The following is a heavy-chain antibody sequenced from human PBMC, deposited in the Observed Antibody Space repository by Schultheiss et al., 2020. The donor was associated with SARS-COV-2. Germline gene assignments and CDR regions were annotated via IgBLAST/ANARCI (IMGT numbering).Heavy chain of an antibody. J-gene: IGHJ6*02. CDR2: ISAYNGNT. Sequence: GESLKISCKASGYTFTSYGISWVRQAPGQGLEWMGWISAYNGNTNYAQKLQGRVTMTTDTSTSTAYMELRSLRSDDTAVYYCARRYSSSSPYGMDVWGQGTTVTVSS. CDR3: ARRYSSSSPYGMDV. CDR1: GYTFTSYG. D-gene: IGHD6-6*01. V-gene: IGHV1-18*01.